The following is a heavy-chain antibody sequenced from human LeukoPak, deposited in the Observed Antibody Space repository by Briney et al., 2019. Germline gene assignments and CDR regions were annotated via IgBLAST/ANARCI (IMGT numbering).Heavy chain of an antibody. Sequence: PSETLSLTCTVSGYSISSGYYWGWIRQPPGKGLEWIGSIYHSGSTNYNPSLKSRVTISVDTSKNQFSLKLSSVTAADTAVYYCARRRTMVRGATSFDYWGQGTLVTVSS. D-gene: IGHD3-10*01. V-gene: IGHV4-38-2*02. CDR1: GYSISSGYY. CDR3: ARRRTMVRGATSFDY. J-gene: IGHJ4*02. CDR2: IYHSGST.